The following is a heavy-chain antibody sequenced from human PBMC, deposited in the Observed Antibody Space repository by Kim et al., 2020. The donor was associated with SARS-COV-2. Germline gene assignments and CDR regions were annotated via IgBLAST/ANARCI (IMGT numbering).Heavy chain of an antibody. V-gene: IGHV3-21*01. J-gene: IGHJ4*02. CDR2: ICSSSSYI. CDR1: GFTFSSYS. CDR3: ARDVYGSEHYFDY. Sequence: GGSLRLSCAASGFTFSSYSMNWVRQAPGKGLEWVSSICSSSSYIYYADSVKGRFTISRDNAKNSLYLQMNSLRAEDTAVYYCARDVYGSEHYFDYWGQGTLVTVSS. D-gene: IGHD3-10*01.